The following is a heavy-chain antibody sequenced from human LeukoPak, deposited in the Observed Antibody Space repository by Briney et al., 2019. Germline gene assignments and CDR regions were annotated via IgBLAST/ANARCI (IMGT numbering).Heavy chain of an antibody. D-gene: IGHD2-2*01. CDR1: GFTFSIYG. CDR3: AKRGYCNSTSCFDY. J-gene: IGHJ4*02. V-gene: IGHV3-23*01. Sequence: GGSLTLSCAASGFTFSIYGMSWVRQAPGKGLEWVSGIRGSGGSTYYADSVKGRLTISRDNSKNTLYLQMNSLRAEDTAVYYCAKRGYCNSTSCFDYWGQGTLVTVSS. CDR2: IRGSGGST.